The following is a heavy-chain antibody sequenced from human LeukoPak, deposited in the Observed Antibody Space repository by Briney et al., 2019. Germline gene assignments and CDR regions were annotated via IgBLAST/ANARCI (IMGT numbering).Heavy chain of an antibody. CDR3: ARDFRLTMVRGVASFDY. J-gene: IGHJ4*02. CDR1: RSPLHRYE. CDR2: NSSSGSAI. Sequence: QPSGTLTPYGAAPRSPLHRYEVDWVRQAARGGRRMVTYNSSSGSAIYYADSVKGRFTISRDNAKNSLYLQMNSLRAEDTAVYYCARDFRLTMVRGVASFDYWGQGTLVTVSS. V-gene: IGHV3-48*03. D-gene: IGHD3-10*01.